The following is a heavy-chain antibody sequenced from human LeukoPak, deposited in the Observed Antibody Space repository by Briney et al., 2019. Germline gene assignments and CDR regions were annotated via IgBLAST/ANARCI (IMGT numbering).Heavy chain of an antibody. D-gene: IGHD6-19*01. V-gene: IGHV3-23*01. CDR1: GFTFSSYA. CDR2: ISGSGGSP. J-gene: IGHJ4*02. CDR3: ARGTYSSGWYHY. Sequence: PGGSLRLSCAASGFTFSSYAMTWVRQAPGKGLEWVSTISGSGGSPYFADSVKGRFTISRDNSKNTLYLQMHSRRAQDTAVYYCARGTYSSGWYHYWGQGTLVTVSS.